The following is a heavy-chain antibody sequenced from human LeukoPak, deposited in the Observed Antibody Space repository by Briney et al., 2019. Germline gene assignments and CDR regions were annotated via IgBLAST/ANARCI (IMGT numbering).Heavy chain of an antibody. CDR2: ILFDGNNK. J-gene: IGHJ4*02. CDR3: AKDAEHSSGWYPGN. V-gene: IGHV3-30*18. CDR1: GFTFSTYG. D-gene: IGHD6-13*01. Sequence: GGSLRLSCAASGFTFSTYGMHWVRQAPGKGQEWVAVILFDGNNKYYADSVRGRFTISRDNSKNTLYLQMNSLRDEDTAVYYCAKDAEHSSGWYPGNWGQGTLVIVSS.